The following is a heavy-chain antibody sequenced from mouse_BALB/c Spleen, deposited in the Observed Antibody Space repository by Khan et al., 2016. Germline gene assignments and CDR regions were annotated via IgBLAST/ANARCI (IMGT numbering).Heavy chain of an antibody. CDR2: IDPSDSYT. CDR3: ARWGA. D-gene: IGHD3-1*01. J-gene: IGHJ4*01. CDR1: GYTFKSYW. Sequence: QGGEERGKHGASVKLSCKASGYTFKSYWMHWVKQRPGQGLEWIGEIDPSDSYTNYNQKFKGKATLTVDKSSSTAYMQLSSLTSEDSAVYNCARWGAWGQGTSVTVSS. V-gene: IGHV1-69*02.